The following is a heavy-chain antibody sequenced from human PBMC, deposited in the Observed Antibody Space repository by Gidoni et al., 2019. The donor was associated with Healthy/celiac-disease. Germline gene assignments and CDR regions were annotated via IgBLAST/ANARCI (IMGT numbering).Heavy chain of an antibody. J-gene: IGHJ6*02. V-gene: IGHV1-2*02. Sequence: QVQLVQSGAEVKKPGASVKVSCKASGYTFTGYYMHWVRQAPGQGLEWMGWINPNSGGTNYAQKFQGRVTMTRDTSISTAYMELSRLRSDDTAVYYCARGYSSGWYAWYGGMDVWGQGTTVTVSS. CDR3: ARGYSSGWYAWYGGMDV. CDR2: INPNSGGT. D-gene: IGHD6-19*01. CDR1: GYTFTGYY.